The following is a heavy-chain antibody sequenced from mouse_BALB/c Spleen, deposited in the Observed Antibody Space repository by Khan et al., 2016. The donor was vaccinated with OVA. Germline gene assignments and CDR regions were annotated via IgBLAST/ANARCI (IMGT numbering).Heavy chain of an antibody. CDR1: GYTFTSYT. J-gene: IGHJ1*01. CDR2: INPSNTYT. D-gene: IGHD2-14*01. CDR3: VRSGAYYRYDGYFDV. V-gene: IGHV1-4*01. Sequence: QMQLKQSGAELARPGASVKMSCKASGYTFTSYTMHWVKQRPGQGLEWIGYINPSNTYTNYNQKFKDKATLTADKSSNTAYMQLSSLTSEDSAVYYCVRSGAYYRYDGYFDVWGAGTTVTVSS.